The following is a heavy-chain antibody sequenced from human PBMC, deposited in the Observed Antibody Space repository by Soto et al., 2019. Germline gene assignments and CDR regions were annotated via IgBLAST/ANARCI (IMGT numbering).Heavy chain of an antibody. D-gene: IGHD2-15*01. V-gene: IGHV3-30*18. CDR1: GFTFATFG. CDR3: AKEKLGVGGSYDP. Sequence: PGGSLRLSCVGSGFTFATFGMHWVRQGPGKGLEWLALISYDGSHKYHADSVKGRFTISRDNSRNTLYLQMNSLRPEDTAVYFCAKEKLGVGGSYDPWGQGTLVTVSS. CDR2: ISYDGSHK. J-gene: IGHJ5*02.